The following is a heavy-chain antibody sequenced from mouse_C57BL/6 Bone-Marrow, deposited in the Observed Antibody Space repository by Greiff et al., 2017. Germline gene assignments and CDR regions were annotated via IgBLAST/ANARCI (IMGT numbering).Heavy chain of an antibody. D-gene: IGHD2-3*01. CDR2: IRLKSDNYAT. CDR3: TGADGGYSAY. J-gene: IGHJ3*01. Sequence: DVQLQESGGGLVQPGGSMKLSCVASGFTFSNYWMNWVRQSPEKGLEWVAQIRLKSDNYATHYAESVKGRFTISRDDSKSSVYLQMNNLRAEDTGIYYCTGADGGYSAYWGQGTLVTVSA. V-gene: IGHV6-3*01. CDR1: GFTFSNYW.